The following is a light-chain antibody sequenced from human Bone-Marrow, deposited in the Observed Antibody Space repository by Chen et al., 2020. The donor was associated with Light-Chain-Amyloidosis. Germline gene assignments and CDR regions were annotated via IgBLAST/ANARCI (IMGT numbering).Light chain of an antibody. CDR3: QQYGSSLMYT. CDR1: QSVSSSY. Sequence: IVLTQSPGTLSLYPGERATPSCRARQSVSSSYLAWYQQKPGQAPRLLIYGASSRATGIPDRFSGSGYGTDFTLTISRLEPEDFAVYYCQQYGSSLMYTFGQGTKLEIK. CDR2: GAS. J-gene: IGKJ2*01. V-gene: IGKV3-20*01.